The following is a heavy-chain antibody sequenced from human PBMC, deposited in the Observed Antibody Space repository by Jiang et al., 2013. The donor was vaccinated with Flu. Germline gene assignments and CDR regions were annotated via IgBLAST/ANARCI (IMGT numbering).Heavy chain of an antibody. D-gene: IGHD7-27*01. J-gene: IGHJ2*01. CDR1: GYSFSTYW. Sequence: GAEVKKPGESLRISCKGSGYSFSTYWITWVRQMPGKGLEWMGIIFPIDSDTKYSPSFQGQVTISVDKSINTAYLQWSSLKTSDTAIYYCARRSTNWPHYYFELWGRGTLVTVSS. CDR3: ARRSTNWPHYYFEL. V-gene: IGHV5-51*01. CDR2: IFPIDSDT.